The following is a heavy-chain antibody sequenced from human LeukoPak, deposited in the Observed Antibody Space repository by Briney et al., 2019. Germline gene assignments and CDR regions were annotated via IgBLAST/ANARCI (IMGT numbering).Heavy chain of an antibody. D-gene: IGHD3-22*01. CDR1: GGTFSSYA. Sequence: SVKVSCKASGGTFSSYAISWVRQAPGQGLEWMGGIIPIFGTANYAQKFQGRVTITADESTSTAYMELSSLRSEDTAVYYCARARLYYYDSSGYYEVSYYYYGMDVWGQGTTVTVSS. J-gene: IGHJ6*02. CDR2: IIPIFGTA. V-gene: IGHV1-69*13. CDR3: ARARLYYYDSSGYYEVSYYYYGMDV.